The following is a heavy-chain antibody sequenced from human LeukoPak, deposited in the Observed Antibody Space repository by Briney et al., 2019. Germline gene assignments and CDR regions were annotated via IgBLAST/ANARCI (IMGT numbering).Heavy chain of an antibody. CDR2: IFPGDSDT. J-gene: IGHJ4*02. CDR3: ARQGSGCYFYYDY. V-gene: IGHV5-51*01. D-gene: IGHD1-26*01. Sequence: GESLKISCKGSGYTFTNYWIGWGRQMPGKGLEWMGIIFPGDSDTRYSPSFQGQVTISADKSISTAYLQWGSLKASDTAMYYCARQGSGCYFYYDYWGQGTLVTVSS. CDR1: GYTFTNYW.